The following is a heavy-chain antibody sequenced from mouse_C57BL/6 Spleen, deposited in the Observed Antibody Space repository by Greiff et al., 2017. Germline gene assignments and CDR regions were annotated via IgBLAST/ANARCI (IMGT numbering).Heavy chain of an antibody. CDR2: ISYDGSN. V-gene: IGHV3-6*01. CDR3: ARGGEAIGYSNYVWFAY. D-gene: IGHD2-5*01. CDR1: GYSITSGYY. Sequence: EVQLQESGPGLVKPSQSLSLTCSVTGYSITSGYYWNWIRQFPGNKLEWMGYISYDGSNNYNPSLKNRISITRDTSKNQFFLKLNSVTTEDTATYYCARGGEAIGYSNYVWFAYWGQGTLATVSA. J-gene: IGHJ3*01.